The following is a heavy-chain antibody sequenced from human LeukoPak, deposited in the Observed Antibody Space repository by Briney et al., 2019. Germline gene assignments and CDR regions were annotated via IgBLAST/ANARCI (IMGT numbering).Heavy chain of an antibody. J-gene: IGHJ4*02. CDR2: IKQDGIEK. CDR3: ARDRFWSGYYIVDY. CDR1: GFTFTSSW. V-gene: IGHV3-7*01. D-gene: IGHD3-3*01. Sequence: GGALRLSCAASGFTFTSSWTSWVRQAPGKGQEWVANIKQDGIEKYYVDSVKGRFTISRDNAKNSLYLQMNRLRAEDTAVYYCARDRFWSGYYIVDYWGQGTLVTVSS.